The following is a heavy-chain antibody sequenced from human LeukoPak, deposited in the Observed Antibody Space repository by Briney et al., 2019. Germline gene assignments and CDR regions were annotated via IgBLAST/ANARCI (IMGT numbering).Heavy chain of an antibody. CDR2: INPNSGGT. CDR1: GYTFTGYY. Sequence: ASVKVSCKASGYTFTGYYMHWARQAPGQGLEWMGWINPNSGGTNYAQKFQGRVTMTRDTSISTAYMELSRLRSDDTAVYYCASEFGYCSGGSCYSDPTEYFQHWGQGTPVTVSS. V-gene: IGHV1-2*02. J-gene: IGHJ1*01. CDR3: ASEFGYCSGGSCYSDPTEYFQH. D-gene: IGHD2-15*01.